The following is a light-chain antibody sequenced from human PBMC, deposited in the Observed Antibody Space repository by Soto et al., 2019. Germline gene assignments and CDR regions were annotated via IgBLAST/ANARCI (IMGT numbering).Light chain of an antibody. J-gene: IGKJ4*01. CDR3: QQRSNWLT. V-gene: IGKV3-11*01. CDR1: QSVSTY. CDR2: AAS. Sequence: EIVLTQSPATLSLSPGERATLSCRASQSVSTYLAWHQQKPGQAPRLLIYAASNRATGIPARFSGSGSGTDFTLTISSLEPEDFAVYYCQQRSNWLTFGGGTKVDIK.